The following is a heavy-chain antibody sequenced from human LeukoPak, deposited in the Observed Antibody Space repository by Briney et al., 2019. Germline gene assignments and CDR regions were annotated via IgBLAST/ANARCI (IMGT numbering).Heavy chain of an antibody. CDR3: VRENHGSFDY. V-gene: IGHV3-21*01. CDR1: GFSFSTYY. J-gene: IGHJ4*02. Sequence: GGSLRLSCAASGFSFSTYYVNWVRQAPGKGLEWVACISSGSTYIFHADSVRGRFAVSRDNAKNSLYLQMSSLRADDTAVYYCVRENHGSFDYWGRGSLVTVSS. CDR2: ISSGSTYI. D-gene: IGHD1-14*01.